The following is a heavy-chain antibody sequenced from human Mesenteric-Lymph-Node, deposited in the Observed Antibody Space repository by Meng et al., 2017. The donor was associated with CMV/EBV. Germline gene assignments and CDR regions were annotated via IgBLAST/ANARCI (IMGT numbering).Heavy chain of an antibody. CDR2: INSDGSST. CDR1: GFTFSSYW. J-gene: IGHJ5*02. D-gene: IGHD3-10*01. V-gene: IGHV3-74*01. Sequence: GGSLRLSCAASGFTFSSYWMHWVRQAPGKGLVWVSRINSDGSSTSYADSVKGRFTISRDNAKNTLYLQMNSLRAGDTAVYYCARDGSGSFEGWFDPWGQGTLVTVSS. CDR3: ARDGSGSFEGWFDP.